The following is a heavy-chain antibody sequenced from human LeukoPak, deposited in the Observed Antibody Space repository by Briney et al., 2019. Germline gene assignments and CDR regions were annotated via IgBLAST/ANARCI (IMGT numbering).Heavy chain of an antibody. D-gene: IGHD3-22*01. CDR1: GFTLSSYW. CDR3: AREDSSGYYYEFDY. CDR2: IKQDGSEK. Sequence: PGGSLRLSCAASGFTLSSYWMSWVRQAPGKGLEWVANIKQDGSEKYYVDSVKGRFTISRDNAKNSLYLQMNSLRAEDTAVYYCAREDSSGYYYEFDYWGQGTLVTVSS. J-gene: IGHJ4*02. V-gene: IGHV3-7*01.